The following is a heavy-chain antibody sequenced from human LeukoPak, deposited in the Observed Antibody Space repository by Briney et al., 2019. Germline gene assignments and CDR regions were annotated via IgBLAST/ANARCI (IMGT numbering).Heavy chain of an antibody. CDR3: ARGFDYGFHY. Sequence: GVSLRLSCAASGFSFSSSAMDWVRHAPGKGLEWVAFMQNDGSEKYYADSVKGRVTISRDISKNTLYLQMNSLRIEDTAVYYCARGFDYGFHYWGQGTLVTVSS. D-gene: IGHD4-17*01. V-gene: IGHV3-30*02. J-gene: IGHJ4*02. CDR1: GFSFSSSA. CDR2: MQNDGSEK.